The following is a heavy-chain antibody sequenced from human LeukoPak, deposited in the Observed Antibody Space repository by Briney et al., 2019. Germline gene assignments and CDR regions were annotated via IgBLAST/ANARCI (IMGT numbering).Heavy chain of an antibody. CDR3: SRHSVDGTTPTFDY. V-gene: IGHV1-69*13. CDR2: IIPIFGTA. CDR1: GYTFTSYD. D-gene: IGHD6-19*01. J-gene: IGHJ4*02. Sequence: SVKVSCKASGYTFTSYDINWVRQAPGQGLEWMGGIIPIFGTANYAQKFQGRVTITADESTSTAYMELSSLRSEDTAVYYCSRHSVDGTTPTFDYWGQGTLVTVSS.